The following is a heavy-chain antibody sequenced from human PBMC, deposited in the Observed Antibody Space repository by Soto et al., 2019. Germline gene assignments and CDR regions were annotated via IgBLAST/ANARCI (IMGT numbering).Heavy chain of an antibody. J-gene: IGHJ6*02. D-gene: IGHD5-18*01. V-gene: IGHV4-34*01. CDR1: GGSFSGYY. Sequence: PSETLSLTRAVYGGSFSGYYWSWIRQPPGKGLEWIGEINHSGSTNYNPSLKSRVTISVDTSKNQFSLKLSSVTAADTAVYYCARARGYSYGRYYYYYYGMDVWGQGTTVTVSS. CDR2: INHSGST. CDR3: ARARGYSYGRYYYYYYGMDV.